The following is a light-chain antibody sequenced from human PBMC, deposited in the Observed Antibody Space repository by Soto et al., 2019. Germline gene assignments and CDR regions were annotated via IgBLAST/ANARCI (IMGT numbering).Light chain of an antibody. J-gene: IGLJ3*02. V-gene: IGLV1-47*01. CDR3: SAWDDSLRAWV. Sequence: QSVLTQPSSASGTPGQRVTISCSGGSSNIGSRSVHWFQQLLGTAPKLLIYKDTQRPSGVPDRFSGSKSGPSASLAISGLRSDDEADYYCSAWDDSLRAWVFGGGTKVTVL. CDR1: SSNIGSRS. CDR2: KDT.